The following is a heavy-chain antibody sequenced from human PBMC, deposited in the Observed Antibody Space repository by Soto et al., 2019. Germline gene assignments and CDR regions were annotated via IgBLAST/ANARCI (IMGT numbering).Heavy chain of an antibody. CDR3: ARELVGAFDI. Sequence: AGGSLRLSCAASGFTVSSNYMSWVRQAPGKGLEWVSVIYSGGSTYYADSVKGRFTISRDNSKNTLYLQMNSLRAEDTAVYYCARELVGAFDIWGQGTMVTVSS. V-gene: IGHV3-53*01. CDR2: IYSGGST. J-gene: IGHJ3*02. D-gene: IGHD2-21*01. CDR1: GFTVSSNY.